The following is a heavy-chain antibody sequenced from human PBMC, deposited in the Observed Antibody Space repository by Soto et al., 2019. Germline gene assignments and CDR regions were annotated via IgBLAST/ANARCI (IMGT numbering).Heavy chain of an antibody. V-gene: IGHV4-34*01. CDR1: GGSFSDYY. Sequence: QVQLQQWGAGLLKPSETLSLTCAVYGGSFSDYYWSWIRLIPGKGLEWIGEINYSGGTNYNPSLKSRVTMSVDTSKSQFSVRMRFVTAADTALYYCARPAKDRSVSNTYHHDAFDIWGQGRKVTVSS. J-gene: IGHJ3*02. D-gene: IGHD3-16*02. CDR3: ARPAKDRSVSNTYHHDAFDI. CDR2: INYSGGT.